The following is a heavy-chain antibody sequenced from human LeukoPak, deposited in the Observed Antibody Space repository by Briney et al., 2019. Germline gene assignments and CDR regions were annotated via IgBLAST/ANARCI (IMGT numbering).Heavy chain of an antibody. J-gene: IGHJ4*02. CDR2: IKQDGSEK. V-gene: IGHV3-7*01. D-gene: IGHD6-13*01. CDR3: ARDPRSSWFGGLDS. Sequence: PGGSLRLSCAASGFTFSTYWMSWVRQAPGRGLEWVANIKQDGSEKDYVDSVQGRFTISRDNAKSSLYLQMSSLRVDDTAVYYCARDPRSSWFGGLDSWGQGTLVTVSS. CDR1: GFTFSTYW.